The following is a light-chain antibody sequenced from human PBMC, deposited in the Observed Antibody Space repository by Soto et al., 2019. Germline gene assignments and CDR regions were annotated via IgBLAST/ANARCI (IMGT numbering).Light chain of an antibody. CDR3: QQYDSIPLT. CDR1: QDISKY. CDR2: DAS. J-gene: IGKJ3*01. Sequence: DIQMTQSPSSLSASVGDRVTITCQASQDISKYLNWYQQKPGKTPKLLIYDASNLEAGAPSRFSGTGSGTFYTLTISRQHPEDFATYHCQQYDSIPLTFGPGT. V-gene: IGKV1-33*01.